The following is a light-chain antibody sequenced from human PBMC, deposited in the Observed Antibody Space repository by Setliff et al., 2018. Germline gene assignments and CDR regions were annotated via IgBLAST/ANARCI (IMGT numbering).Light chain of an antibody. CDR3: QSYDSSLSGSRV. J-gene: IGLJ1*01. Sequence: QSVLTQQASVSGAPGQRVTISCTGSSSNIGAGYDVHWYQQLPGTAPKLLIYGNSNRPSGVPDRFSGSKSGTSASLAITGLQAEDEADYYCQSYDSSLSGSRVFGTGTKVTVL. CDR1: SSNIGAGYD. CDR2: GNS. V-gene: IGLV1-40*01.